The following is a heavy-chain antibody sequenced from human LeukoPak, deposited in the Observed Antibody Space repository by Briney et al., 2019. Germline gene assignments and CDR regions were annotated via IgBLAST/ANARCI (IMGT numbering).Heavy chain of an antibody. D-gene: IGHD5-12*01. CDR3: ARGPSGYHNT. CDR2: IRYDGSNK. Sequence: GGSLRLSCAASGFTFSSYGMHWVRQAPGKRLEWVAFIRYDGSNKYYADSVKGRFTISRDNSKNTLYLQMNSLRAEDTAVYYCARGPSGYHNTGGQGTLVTVSS. V-gene: IGHV3-30*02. J-gene: IGHJ4*02. CDR1: GFTFSSYG.